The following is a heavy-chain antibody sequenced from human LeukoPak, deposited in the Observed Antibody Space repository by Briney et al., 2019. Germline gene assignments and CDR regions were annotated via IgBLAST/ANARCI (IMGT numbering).Heavy chain of an antibody. J-gene: IGHJ4*02. CDR2: IKQDGSEK. CDR3: ARGPITIFGVAFDY. V-gene: IGHV3-7*01. D-gene: IGHD3-3*01. Sequence: QPGGSLRLSCAASGFTFSSYWMSWVRQAPGKGLEWVANIKQDGSEKYYVDSVKGRFTISRDNAKNSLYLQMDSLRAEDTAVYYCARGPITIFGVAFDYWGQGTLVTVSS. CDR1: GFTFSSYW.